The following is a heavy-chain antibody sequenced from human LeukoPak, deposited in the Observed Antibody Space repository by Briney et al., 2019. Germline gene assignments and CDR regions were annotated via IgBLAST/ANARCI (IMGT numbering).Heavy chain of an antibody. D-gene: IGHD3-10*01. V-gene: IGHV4-34*01. CDR1: GGSFSGYY. CDR2: IKHSGST. CDR3: AQDTGGSGSTDYYNGMDV. J-gene: IGHJ6*02. Sequence: SETLSLTCAVYGGSFSGYYWSWIRQPPGKGLEWIGEIKHSGSTNYNPSLKSRLTISVDTSKNQFSLKLSSVTAADTAVYYCAQDTGGSGSTDYYNGMDVWGQGTTVTVSS.